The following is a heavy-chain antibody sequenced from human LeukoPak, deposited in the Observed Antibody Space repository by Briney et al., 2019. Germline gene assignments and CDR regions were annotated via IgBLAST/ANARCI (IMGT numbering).Heavy chain of an antibody. CDR2: IYYSGST. Sequence: SETLSLTCTVSGGSISSSSYYWGWIRQPPGKGLEWIGSIYYSGSTYYNPSLKSRVTISVDTSKNQFSLKLSSVTAADTAVYYCARKGGSYWGTYDYWGQGTLVTVSS. D-gene: IGHD1-26*01. CDR1: GGSISSSSYY. V-gene: IGHV4-39*07. J-gene: IGHJ4*02. CDR3: ARKGGSYWGTYDY.